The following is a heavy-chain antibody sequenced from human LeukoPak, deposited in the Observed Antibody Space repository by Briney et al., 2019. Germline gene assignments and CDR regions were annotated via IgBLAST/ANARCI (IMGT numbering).Heavy chain of an antibody. D-gene: IGHD3-3*01. V-gene: IGHV4-39*07. CDR3: ARDHSRGTDFWSVRERWFDP. J-gene: IGHJ5*02. CDR2: IYYSGST. CDR1: GGSISSSSYY. Sequence: SETLSLTCTVSGGSISSSSYYWGWIRQPPGKGLEWIGSIYYSGSTYYNPSLKSRVTVSVDTSKNQFSLKLSSVTAADTAVYYCARDHSRGTDFWSVRERWFDPWGQGTLVTVSS.